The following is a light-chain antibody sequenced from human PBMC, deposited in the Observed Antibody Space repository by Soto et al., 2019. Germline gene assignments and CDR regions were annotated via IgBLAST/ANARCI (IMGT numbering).Light chain of an antibody. J-gene: IGKJ1*01. V-gene: IGKV1-5*01. CDR3: QQYRSYPWT. Sequence: DIQMTQSPSTLSASVGDRVTITCRPSQTSSSWLAWYQQKPGRAPNLLIYDASSLENGVPSRFSGSGSGTEFTLTISSLQPDDFGTYYCQQYRSYPWTFGQGTKVEIK. CDR2: DAS. CDR1: QTSSSW.